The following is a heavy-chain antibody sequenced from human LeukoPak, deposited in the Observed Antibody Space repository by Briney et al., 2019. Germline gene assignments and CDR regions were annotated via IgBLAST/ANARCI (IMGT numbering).Heavy chain of an antibody. Sequence: ASVKVSCKASGYTFTSYYMHWVRQAPGQGLEWMGIINPSGGSTSYAQKFQGRVTMTRDTSTSTVYMELSSLRSEDTAVYYCATVVPAAKAPRFNWFDPWGQGTLVTVSS. J-gene: IGHJ5*02. D-gene: IGHD2-2*01. CDR3: ATVVPAAKAPRFNWFDP. V-gene: IGHV1-46*01. CDR2: INPSGGST. CDR1: GYTFTSYY.